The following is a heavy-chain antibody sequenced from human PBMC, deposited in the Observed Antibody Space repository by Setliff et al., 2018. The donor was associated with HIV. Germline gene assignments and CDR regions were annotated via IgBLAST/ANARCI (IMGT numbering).Heavy chain of an antibody. V-gene: IGHV3-74*03. Sequence: GGSLRLSCAASGFTFSPYWMHWVRQAPGKGLVWVSRINSDGTSTTYADSVKGRFTISRDNAKNSLYLQMNSLRAEDTALYYCARGVGFSDYWGQGTLVTVSS. CDR2: INSDGTST. D-gene: IGHD1-26*01. CDR1: GFTFSPYW. J-gene: IGHJ4*02. CDR3: ARGVGFSDY.